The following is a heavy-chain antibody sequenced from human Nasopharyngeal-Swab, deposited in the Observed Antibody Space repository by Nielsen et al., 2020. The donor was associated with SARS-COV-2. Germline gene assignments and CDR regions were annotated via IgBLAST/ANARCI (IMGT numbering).Heavy chain of an antibody. V-gene: IGHV1-69*01. D-gene: IGHD3-22*01. CDR2: IIPIFGTA. Sequence: WVRQAPGQELEWMGGIIPIFGTANYAQKFQGRVTITADESTSTAYMELSSLRSEDTAVYYCARGLAGSFAGAYYYDSSGYYYFYYFDYWGQGTLVTVSS. J-gene: IGHJ4*02. CDR3: ARGLAGSFAGAYYYDSSGYYYFYYFDY.